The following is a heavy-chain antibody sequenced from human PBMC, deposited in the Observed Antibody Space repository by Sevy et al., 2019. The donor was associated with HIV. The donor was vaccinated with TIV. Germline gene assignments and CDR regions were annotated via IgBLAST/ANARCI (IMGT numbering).Heavy chain of an antibody. J-gene: IGHJ4*01. CDR2: ISWNSGSI. Sequence: GGSLRLSYAASGFTFDDYAMHWVRQAPGKGLEWVSGISWNSGSIDYADSVKGRFTISRDNAKNSLYLQMKSLRADDTALYYCARDRDDGYCTNGVCFNFDNWGQGTLVTVSS. V-gene: IGHV3-9*01. CDR1: GFTFDDYA. D-gene: IGHD2-8*01. CDR3: ARDRDDGYCTNGVCFNFDN.